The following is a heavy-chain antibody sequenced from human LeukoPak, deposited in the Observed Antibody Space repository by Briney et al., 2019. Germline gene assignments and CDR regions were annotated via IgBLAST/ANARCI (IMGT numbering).Heavy chain of an antibody. Sequence: GASVKVSCKASGYTFSGYYMQWVRQAPGQGLEWMGWINPNSGDTNYAQKFRGRVTMTRDTSISTAYMEVSRLRSDDTAVYYCARRYYGSGTNYFDYWGQGTLVTVSS. CDR2: INPNSGDT. CDR1: GYTFSGYY. J-gene: IGHJ4*02. D-gene: IGHD3-10*01. CDR3: ARRYYGSGTNYFDY. V-gene: IGHV1-2*02.